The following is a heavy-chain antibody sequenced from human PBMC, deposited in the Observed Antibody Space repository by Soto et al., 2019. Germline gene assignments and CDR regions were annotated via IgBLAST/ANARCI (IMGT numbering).Heavy chain of an antibody. CDR3: AHRRLTGWAFDI. CDR2: IYWDDDK. CDR1: GFSLSTSGVG. V-gene: IGHV2-5*02. J-gene: IGHJ3*02. D-gene: IGHD6-19*01. Sequence: QITLKESGPTLVKPTQTLTLTCTFSGFSLSTSGVGVGWIRQPPGKALEWLALIYWDDDKRYSPSLKSRLTITKDTSKNQVVLTMTNVDPVDTATYYCAHRRLTGWAFDIWGQGTMVTVSS.